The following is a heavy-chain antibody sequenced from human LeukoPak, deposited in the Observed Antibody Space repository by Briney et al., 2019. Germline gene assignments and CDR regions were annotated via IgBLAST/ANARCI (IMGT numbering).Heavy chain of an antibody. CDR3: ARSPYDLLTGTTWHPFDY. CDR2: ISSSSRTI. CDR1: GFTFTRNS. J-gene: IGHJ4*02. V-gene: IGHV3-48*02. D-gene: IGHD3-9*01. Sequence: GGSLRLSCAASGFTFTRNSMNWVRQAPGKGLEWVSYISSSSRTIYYADSVRGRFTISRDNAKNSLYLQMNILRDEDTAVYYCARSPYDLLTGTTWHPFDYWGQGTVVAVSS.